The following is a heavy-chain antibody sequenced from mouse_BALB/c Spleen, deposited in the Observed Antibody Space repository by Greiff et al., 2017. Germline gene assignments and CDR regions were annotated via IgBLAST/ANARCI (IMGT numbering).Heavy chain of an antibody. CDR2: ISDGGSYT. CDR3: ARSRYDGRSWFAY. J-gene: IGHJ3*01. Sequence: VQLKESGGGLVKPGGSLKLSCAVSGFTFSDYYMYWVRQTPEKRLEWVATISDGGSYTYYPDSVKGRFTISRDNAKNNLYLQMSSLKSEDTAMYYCARSRYDGRSWFAYWGQGTLVTVSA. V-gene: IGHV5-4*02. CDR1: GFTFSDYY. D-gene: IGHD2-3*01.